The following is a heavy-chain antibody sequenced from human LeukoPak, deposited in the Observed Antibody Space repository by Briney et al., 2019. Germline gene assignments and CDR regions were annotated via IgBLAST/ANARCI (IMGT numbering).Heavy chain of an antibody. CDR1: GFIFSRYW. CDR2: MNTDGSRI. Sequence: GGSLRLSCAGSGFIFSRYWMHWVRQAPGKGLVWVSRMNTDGSRIDYADSVKGRFTVSRDDAKNTLFLQMNSLRVEDTAIYYCARDAYTTTSNWLDPWGQGTLVTVSS. D-gene: IGHD4-17*01. V-gene: IGHV3-74*01. J-gene: IGHJ5*02. CDR3: ARDAYTTTSNWLDP.